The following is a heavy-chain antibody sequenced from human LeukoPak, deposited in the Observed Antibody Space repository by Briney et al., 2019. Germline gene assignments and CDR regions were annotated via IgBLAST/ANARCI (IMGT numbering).Heavy chain of an antibody. J-gene: IGHJ6*04. CDR3: ARSPPKHVLLWFGGEGGGMDV. Sequence: ASVKVSCKASGYTFTSYGISWVRQAPGQGLEWMGWISAYNGNTNYAQKLQGRVTMTTDTSTSTAYMELRSLRSDDTAVYYCARSPPKHVLLWFGGEGGGMDVWGKGTTVTVSS. V-gene: IGHV1-18*04. D-gene: IGHD3-10*01. CDR1: GYTFTSYG. CDR2: ISAYNGNT.